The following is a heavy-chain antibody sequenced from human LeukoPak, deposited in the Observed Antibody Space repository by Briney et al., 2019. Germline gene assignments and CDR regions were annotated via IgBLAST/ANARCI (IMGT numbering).Heavy chain of an antibody. CDR2: INSDGSST. V-gene: IGHV3-74*01. CDR3: ASEGLRLGELSHDY. Sequence: GGSLRLSCAASGFTFSSYWMHWVRQAPGEGLVWVSRINSDGSSTSYADSVKGRFTISRDNAKNTLYLQMNSLRAEDTAVYYCASEGLRLGELSHDYWGQGTLVTVSS. D-gene: IGHD3-16*02. CDR1: GFTFSSYW. J-gene: IGHJ4*02.